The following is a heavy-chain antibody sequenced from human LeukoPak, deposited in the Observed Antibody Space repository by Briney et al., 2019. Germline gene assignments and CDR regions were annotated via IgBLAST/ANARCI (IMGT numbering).Heavy chain of an antibody. CDR2: ISSSSSTI. CDR1: GFTFSSYS. J-gene: IGHJ4*02. D-gene: IGHD4-17*01. V-gene: IGHV3-48*01. Sequence: GGSLRLSCAASGFTFSSYSMNWVRQAPGKGLEWVSYISSSSSTIYYADSVKGRFTISRDNAKNSLYLQMNSLRAEDTAVYYCARYTVTTFGVNYFDYWGQGTLVTVSS. CDR3: ARYTVTTFGVNYFDY.